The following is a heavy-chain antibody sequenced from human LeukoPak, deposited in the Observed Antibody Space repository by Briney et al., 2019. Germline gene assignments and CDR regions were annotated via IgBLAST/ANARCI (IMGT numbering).Heavy chain of an antibody. J-gene: IGHJ4*02. D-gene: IGHD2-15*01. CDR1: GFTFSSYG. CDR2: ISYDGSNK. CDR3: AKDPAKGYCSGGSCYYFDY. Sequence: GGTLRLSCAASGFTFSSYGMHWVRQAPGKGLEWVAVISYDGSNKYYADSVKGRFTISRDNSKNTLYLQMNSLRAEDTAVYYCAKDPAKGYCSGGSCYYFDYWGQGTLVTVSS. V-gene: IGHV3-30*18.